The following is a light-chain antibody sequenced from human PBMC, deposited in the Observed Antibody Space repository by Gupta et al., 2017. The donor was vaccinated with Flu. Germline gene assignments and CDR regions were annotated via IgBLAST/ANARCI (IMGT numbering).Light chain of an antibody. CDR2: KIS. Sequence: ISCRSSQRLVHSDGNTYLNWYQQRSGQSPRSLIYKISNRDSGVPDRFSGSGSGTDFTLKISRVEAEDVGVYYCMQATHWLYTFGQGTKLEMK. CDR1: QRLVHSDGNTY. V-gene: IGKV2-30*02. CDR3: MQATHWLYT. J-gene: IGKJ2*01.